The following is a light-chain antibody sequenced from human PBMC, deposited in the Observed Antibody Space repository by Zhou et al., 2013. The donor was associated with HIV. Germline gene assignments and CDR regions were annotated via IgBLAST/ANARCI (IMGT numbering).Light chain of an antibody. V-gene: IGKV3-15*01. J-gene: IGKJ1*01. CDR1: QSVSSN. CDR3: QQYDAYSRT. CDR2: GAS. Sequence: EIVMTQSPATLSVSPGERATLSCRASQSVSSNLAWYQQKPGQAPRLLIYGASTRATGIPARFSGSGSGTEFTLTISSLQPEDFASYYCQQYDAYSRTFGPGTKVEIK.